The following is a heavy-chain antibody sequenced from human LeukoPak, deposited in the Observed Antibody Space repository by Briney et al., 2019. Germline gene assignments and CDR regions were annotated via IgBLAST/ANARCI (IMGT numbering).Heavy chain of an antibody. V-gene: IGHV3-43*02. J-gene: IGHJ4*02. CDR2: ISGDSDNK. D-gene: IGHD3-10*01. Sequence: GGSLRLSCAASGFNVAAYAMYWVRQPPGKSLGWVSLISGDSDNKYSAASVKGRFAIFRDNSKNSLYLQMNSLTTEDTALYYCAIAYESGSFYRAFAYWGQGALVTVSS. CDR1: GFNVAAYA. CDR3: AIAYESGSFYRAFAY.